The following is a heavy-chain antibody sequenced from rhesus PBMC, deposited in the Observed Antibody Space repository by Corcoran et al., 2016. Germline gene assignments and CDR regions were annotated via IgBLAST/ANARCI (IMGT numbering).Heavy chain of an antibody. D-gene: IGHD4-11*01. J-gene: IGHJ4*01. CDR2: INGNGDDI. CDR3: VRDSLITKSAGDY. Sequence: QVQLRESGPGLVKPSETLSLTCTVSGASISSNWWSGSRQPPGKGLEGIGEINGNGDDISQNPSLKILVTISKDASKHQFYLKLGSVTVADTAVYYCVRDSLITKSAGDYWGQGLLVTVSS. V-gene: IGHV4-80*01. CDR1: GASISSNW.